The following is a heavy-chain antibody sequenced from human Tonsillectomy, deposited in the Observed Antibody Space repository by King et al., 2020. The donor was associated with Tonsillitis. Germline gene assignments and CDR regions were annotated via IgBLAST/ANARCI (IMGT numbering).Heavy chain of an antibody. CDR1: GFTFSSYP. Sequence: VQLVESGGGLVQPGGSLRLSCAASGFTFSSYPMSWVRQAPGKGLEWVSGISGSGGSTYSADSVKGRFTISRDNSKNTLYLQMNSLRAEDTAVYYCAKDKVATMPRDAFDFWGQGTMVTVSS. CDR3: AKDKVATMPRDAFDF. V-gene: IGHV3-23*04. CDR2: ISGSGGST. D-gene: IGHD5-12*01. J-gene: IGHJ3*01.